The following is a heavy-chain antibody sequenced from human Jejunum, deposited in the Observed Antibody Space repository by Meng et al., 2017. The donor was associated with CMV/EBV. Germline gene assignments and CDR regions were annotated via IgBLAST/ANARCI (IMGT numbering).Heavy chain of an antibody. CDR2: FYSSDTY. Sequence: VLLQELGTVPGKPSATLSLTCTVSGGSISNHYWSWLRQSAGKGLEWIGRFYSSDTYNYHPSLNSRLTMSLDTSKNQFSLNLSSVTAADTAIYYCARGPGASTREGFDYWGLGTLVTVSS. D-gene: IGHD1-26*01. CDR3: ARGPGASTREGFDY. V-gene: IGHV4-4*07. CDR1: GGSISNHY. J-gene: IGHJ4*02.